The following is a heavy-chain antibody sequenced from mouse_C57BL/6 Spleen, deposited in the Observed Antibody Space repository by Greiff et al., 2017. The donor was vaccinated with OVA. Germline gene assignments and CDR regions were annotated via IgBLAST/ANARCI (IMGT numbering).Heavy chain of an antibody. J-gene: IGHJ2*01. V-gene: IGHV5-9*01. CDR1: GFTFSSYT. Sequence: DVKLVESGGGLVKPGGSLKLSCAASGFTFSSYTMSWVRQTPEKRLEWVATISGGGGNTYYPDSVKGRFTISRDNAKNTLYLQMSSLRSEDTALYYCARREHFDYWGQGTTLTVSS. CDR2: ISGGGGNT. CDR3: ARREHFDY.